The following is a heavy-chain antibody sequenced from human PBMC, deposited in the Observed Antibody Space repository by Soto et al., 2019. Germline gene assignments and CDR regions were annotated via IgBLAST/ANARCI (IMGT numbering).Heavy chain of an antibody. CDR2: IIPIPGTA. CDR1: GVTFGSYA. CDR3: ARSQGSSTSLEIYYYYYYGMDV. V-gene: IGHV1-69*01. D-gene: IGHD2-2*01. J-gene: IGHJ6*04. Sequence: QVQLVQSGAEVKKPGSSVKVSCKASGVTFGSYAISWVRQAPGQGLEWMGGIIPIPGTANYAQKFQGRVTIAADESTSTAYMELSSLRSEETAVYYCARSQGSSTSLEIYYYYYYGMDVWGEGTTVTVSS.